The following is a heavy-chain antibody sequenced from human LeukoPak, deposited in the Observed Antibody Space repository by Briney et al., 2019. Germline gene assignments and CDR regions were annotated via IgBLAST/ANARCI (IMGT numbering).Heavy chain of an antibody. V-gene: IGHV1-69*13. Sequence: SVKVSCKASGGTFSSYAISWVRQAPGQGLEWMGGIIPIFGTANYAQKFQGRVTITADESTSTAYMELSSLRSEDTAVYYCARSELTGVPQEAFDIWGQGTMVTVSS. CDR3: ARSELTGVPQEAFDI. D-gene: IGHD7-27*01. J-gene: IGHJ3*02. CDR1: GGTFSSYA. CDR2: IIPIFGTA.